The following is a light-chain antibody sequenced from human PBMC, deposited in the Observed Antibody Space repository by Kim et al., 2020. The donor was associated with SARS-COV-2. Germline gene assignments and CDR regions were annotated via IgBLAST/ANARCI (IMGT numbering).Light chain of an antibody. CDR3: QHQKKCHPALT. V-gene: IGKV3D-15*01. CDR2: VAA. CDR1: PSLSVN. Sequence: PAAGARVSFRTSPSLSVNWAWYRQKRGHGPSLLIYVAAARATGIPVKGSGSGSGTEFKLTISSLHPEYFAFDFCQHQKKCHPALTFGGGTKVDIK. J-gene: IGKJ4*01.